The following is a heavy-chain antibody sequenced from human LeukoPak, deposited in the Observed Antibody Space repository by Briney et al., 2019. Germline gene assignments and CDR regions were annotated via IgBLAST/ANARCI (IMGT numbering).Heavy chain of an antibody. J-gene: IGHJ6*04. CDR1: GGSISSYY. Sequence: PSETLSLTCTVSGGSISSYYWSWIRQPPGKGLEWIGYICYSGSTNYNPSLKSRVTISVDTSKNQFSLKLSSVTAADTAVYYCARDSITGTTTPHYYYGMDVWGKGTTVTVSS. V-gene: IGHV4-59*01. D-gene: IGHD1-20*01. CDR3: ARDSITGTTTPHYYYGMDV. CDR2: ICYSGST.